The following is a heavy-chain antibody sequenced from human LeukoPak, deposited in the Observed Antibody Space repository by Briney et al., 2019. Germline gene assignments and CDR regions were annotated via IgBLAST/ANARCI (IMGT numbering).Heavy chain of an antibody. Sequence: GGSLRLSCAASGFTFNDYGMSWVRQGPGKGLEWVSGINWNGGTTGYADSVKGRFTISRDDAKNSLYLQMNSLRAEDTAVYYCARDVTYYYGSGSHYWGQGTLVTVSS. D-gene: IGHD3-10*01. CDR2: INWNGGTT. CDR3: ARDVTYYYGSGSHY. J-gene: IGHJ4*02. V-gene: IGHV3-20*04. CDR1: GFTFNDYG.